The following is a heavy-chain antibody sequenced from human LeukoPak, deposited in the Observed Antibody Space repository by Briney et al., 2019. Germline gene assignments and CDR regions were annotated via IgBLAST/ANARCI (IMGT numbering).Heavy chain of an antibody. CDR2: INPNSGVS. V-gene: IGHV1-2*02. CDR3: ARGGNWKEKAFDI. D-gene: IGHD1-20*01. Sequence: ASVKVSCKTSGYSFTGYYMQWERQAPGQGLEWMGWINPNSGVSNYAQKFQGRVTMTTDTSISAAYMELSRLRSDDTAVYYCARGGNWKEKAFDIWGQGTMLTVSS. J-gene: IGHJ3*02. CDR1: GYSFTGYY.